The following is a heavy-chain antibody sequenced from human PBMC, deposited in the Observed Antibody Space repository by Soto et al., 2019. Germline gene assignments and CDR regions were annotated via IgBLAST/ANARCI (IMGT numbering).Heavy chain of an antibody. D-gene: IGHD3-22*01. Sequence: GGSLRLSCAASGFTVSCNYMIWVRQAPGKGLEWVSVIYSAGSTYYADSVKGRFTISRDSSHNTLYLQMNSLRAEDTAVYYCGSATMKVVSPYVLDYWGQGTLVTVSS. V-gene: IGHV3-53*01. CDR2: IYSAGST. CDR1: GFTVSCNY. CDR3: GSATMKVVSPYVLDY. J-gene: IGHJ4*02.